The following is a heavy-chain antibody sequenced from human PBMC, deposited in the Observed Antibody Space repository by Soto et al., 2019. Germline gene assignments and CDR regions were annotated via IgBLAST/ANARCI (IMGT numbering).Heavy chain of an antibody. CDR3: ARVERGTATTVVDAFDI. V-gene: IGHV4-34*01. CDR1: GGFVSSGSYY. Sequence: QVQLQQWGAGLLKPSETLSLTGAVYGGFVSSGSYYWSWIRQPTGKGLEWIGEMSHSGGTHFNPSLKSLVTISVDTSKNQFSLKMSSVTAADTALYYCARVERGTATTVVDAFDIWGPGTMVTVSS. D-gene: IGHD1-1*01. CDR2: MSHSGGT. J-gene: IGHJ3*02.